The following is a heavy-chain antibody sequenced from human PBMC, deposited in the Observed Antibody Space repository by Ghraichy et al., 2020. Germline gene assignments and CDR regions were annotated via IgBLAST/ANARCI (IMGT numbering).Heavy chain of an antibody. J-gene: IGHJ1*01. CDR2: IYSGGST. Sequence: LSLTCAASGFTVSGNSMSWVRQAPGKGLEWVSVIYSGGSTNYADSVKGRFTISRDNSKNTVYLQMNSLRGEDTAMYYCARDPGPTAEYFQHWGQGTLVTVSS. CDR3: ARDPGPTAEYFQH. CDR1: GFTVSGNS. V-gene: IGHV3-66*01.